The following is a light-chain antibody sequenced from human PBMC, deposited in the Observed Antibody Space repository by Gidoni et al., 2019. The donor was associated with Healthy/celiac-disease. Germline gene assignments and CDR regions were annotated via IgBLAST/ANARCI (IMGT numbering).Light chain of an antibody. V-gene: IGKV3-20*01. CDR1: QSVSSSY. CDR3: QQYGSSPVT. CDR2: GAS. J-gene: IGKJ1*01. Sequence: ELVLTHSPGTLSLSPGERATLSCRASQSVSSSYLAWYQQKPGQAPRLLIYGASRRATGIPERFSGSGSGTDFTLTISRREPEDFAVYYWQQYGSSPVTFGQGTKVEIK.